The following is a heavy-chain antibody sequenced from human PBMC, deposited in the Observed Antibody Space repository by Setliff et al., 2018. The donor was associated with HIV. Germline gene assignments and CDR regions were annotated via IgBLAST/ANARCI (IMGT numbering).Heavy chain of an antibody. CDR1: GFSLSDFY. J-gene: IGHJ6*03. V-gene: IGHV3-21*06. Sequence: LRLSCAASGFSLSDFYMNWVRQAPGKGLEWVASISPTANFIYYAGSVEGRFTISRDSAKSSLHLQLSSLRVEDSAVYFCASDGRSGIVAGGTSYHFYYMDVWVKGTTITSP. CDR3: ASDGRSGIVAGGTSYHFYYMDV. CDR2: ISPTANFI. D-gene: IGHD6-13*01.